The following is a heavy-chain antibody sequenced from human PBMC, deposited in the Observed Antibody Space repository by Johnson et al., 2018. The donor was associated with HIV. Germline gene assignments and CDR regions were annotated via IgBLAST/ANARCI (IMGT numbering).Heavy chain of an antibody. V-gene: IGHV3-66*01. Sequence: VQLVESGGGLVQPGGSLRLSCAASGFTFSSYWMSWVRQAPGKGLEWVSVIYSGGSTSYADSVKGRFTISRDNSKNTLYLQMNSLRAEDTAVYYCARDRIAARLWAFDIWGQGTMVTVSS. CDR2: IYSGGST. CDR1: GFTFSSYW. D-gene: IGHD6-6*01. CDR3: ARDRIAARLWAFDI. J-gene: IGHJ3*02.